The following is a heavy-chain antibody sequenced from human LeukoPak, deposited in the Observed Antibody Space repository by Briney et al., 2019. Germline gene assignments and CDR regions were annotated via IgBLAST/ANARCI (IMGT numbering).Heavy chain of an antibody. Sequence: SETLSLTCAVSGYSISSGYYWGWIRQPPGKGLEWIGSIYHSGSTYYNPSLKSRVTISVDTSKNQFSLKLSSVTAADTAVYYCARVLYGVAAASTGVDAFDIWGQGTMVTVSS. V-gene: IGHV4-38-2*01. CDR2: IYHSGST. CDR3: ARVLYGVAAASTGVDAFDI. J-gene: IGHJ3*02. D-gene: IGHD6-13*01. CDR1: GYSISSGYY.